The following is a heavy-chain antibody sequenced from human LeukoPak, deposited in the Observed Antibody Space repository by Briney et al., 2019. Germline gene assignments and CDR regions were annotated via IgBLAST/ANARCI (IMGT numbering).Heavy chain of an antibody. Sequence: GRSLRLSCAASGFTFSTCAMSGVRRAPGKGLEWVSAIGSAGNTFYADSVKGRFTMSRDNSKNTLYLQMNVLRAEDTAVYYCAKESSHFDFWGQGTLVTVSS. CDR1: GFTFSTCA. D-gene: IGHD2-15*01. CDR3: AKESSHFDF. J-gene: IGHJ4*02. V-gene: IGHV3-23*01. CDR2: IGSAGNT.